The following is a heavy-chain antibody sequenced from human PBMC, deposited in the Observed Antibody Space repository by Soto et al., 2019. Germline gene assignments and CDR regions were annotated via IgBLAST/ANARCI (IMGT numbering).Heavy chain of an antibody. V-gene: IGHV3-9*01. D-gene: IGHD3-16*01. CDR2: INWKSDI. CDR3: AISQGRGGRTTFIY. J-gene: IGHJ4*02. CDR1: GFTFDDNA. Sequence: GGSLRLSCAVSGFTFDDNAMHWVRQAPEKGLEWVSGINWKSDIGYADSVKGRFTISRDNAENSLYLQMNSLRAEDTALYYCAISQGRGGRTTFIYWGQGPQVTVS.